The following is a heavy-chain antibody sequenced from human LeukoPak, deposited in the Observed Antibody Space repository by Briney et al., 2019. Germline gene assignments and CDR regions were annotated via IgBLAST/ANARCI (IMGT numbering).Heavy chain of an antibody. J-gene: IGHJ4*02. Sequence: SETLSLTCAVYGGSFSGYYWSWLRQPPGKGLEWIGEINHSGSTNYNPSLKSRVTISVDTSKNQFSLKLSSVTAADTAVYYCARGRRSNYYGSGSYKYWGQGTLVTVSS. CDR2: INHSGST. V-gene: IGHV4-34*01. CDR3: ARGRRSNYYGSGSYKY. CDR1: GGSFSGYY. D-gene: IGHD3-10*01.